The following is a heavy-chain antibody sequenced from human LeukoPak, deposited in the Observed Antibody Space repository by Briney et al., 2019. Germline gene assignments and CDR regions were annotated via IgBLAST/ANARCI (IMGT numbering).Heavy chain of an antibody. D-gene: IGHD5-12*01. CDR3: ARLGYSGYDYIDY. Sequence: SETLSLTCTVSGGSISSYYRSWIRQPPGKGLEWIGYIYYSGSTNYNPSLKSRVTISVDTSKNQFSLKLSSVTAADTAVYYCARLGYSGYDYIDYWGQGTLVTVSS. J-gene: IGHJ4*02. CDR2: IYYSGST. CDR1: GGSISSYY. V-gene: IGHV4-59*01.